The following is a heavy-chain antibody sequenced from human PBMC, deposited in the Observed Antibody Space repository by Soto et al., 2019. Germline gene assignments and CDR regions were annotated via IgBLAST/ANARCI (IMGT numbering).Heavy chain of an antibody. V-gene: IGHV4-59*01. CDR3: ARDLGTGYCSSTSCYEGRFDP. J-gene: IGHJ5*02. CDR1: GGSISSYY. D-gene: IGHD2-2*01. Sequence: SETLSLTCTVSGGSISSYYWSWIRQPPGKGLEWIGYIYYSGSTNYNPSLKSQVTISVDTSKNQFSLKLSSVTAADTAVYYCARDLGTGYCSSTSCYEGRFDPWGQGTLVTVSS. CDR2: IYYSGST.